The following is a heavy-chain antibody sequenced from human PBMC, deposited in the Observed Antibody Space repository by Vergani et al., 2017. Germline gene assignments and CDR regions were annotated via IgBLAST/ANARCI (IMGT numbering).Heavy chain of an antibody. D-gene: IGHD5-12*01. CDR1: GGSISSYY. V-gene: IGHV4-59*12. J-gene: IGHJ6*02. CDR3: ARRSVYGYSGSYGMDV. CDR2: INHSGST. Sequence: QVQLQESGPGLVKPSETLSLTCTVSGGSISSYYWSWIRQPPGKGLEWIGEINHSGSTNYNPSLKSRVTISVDTSKDQFSLKLSSVTAADTAVYYCARRSVYGYSGSYGMDVWGQGTTVTVSS.